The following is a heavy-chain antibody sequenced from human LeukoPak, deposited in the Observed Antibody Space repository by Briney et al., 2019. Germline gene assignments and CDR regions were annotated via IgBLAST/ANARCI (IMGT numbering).Heavy chain of an antibody. V-gene: IGHV3-30*18. CDR3: AKSPTKYYYGSGSYLFDY. CDR1: GFTFSNAW. J-gene: IGHJ4*02. Sequence: PGGSLRLSCAASGFTFSNAWMSWVRQAPGKGLEWVAVISYDGSNKYYPDSVKGRFTISRDNSKNTLYLQMNSLRAEDTAVYYCAKSPTKYYYGSGSYLFDYWGQGTLVTVSS. D-gene: IGHD3-10*01. CDR2: ISYDGSNK.